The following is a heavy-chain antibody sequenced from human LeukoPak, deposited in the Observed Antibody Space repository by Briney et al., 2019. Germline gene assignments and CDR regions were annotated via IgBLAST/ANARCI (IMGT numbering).Heavy chain of an antibody. J-gene: IGHJ6*03. D-gene: IGHD2-2*01. CDR1: GGTFSNYA. CDR2: IIPIFGTP. CDR3: ARDRTCTSCYAYYYMDV. V-gene: IGHV1-69*05. Sequence: GASVKVSCKASGGTFSNYAISWVRQAPGQGLEWMGGIIPIFGTPNYAQKFQGRVTITTDESTNTAYMELSSLRSDDTAVYYCARDRTCTSCYAYYYMDVWGKGTTVTVSS.